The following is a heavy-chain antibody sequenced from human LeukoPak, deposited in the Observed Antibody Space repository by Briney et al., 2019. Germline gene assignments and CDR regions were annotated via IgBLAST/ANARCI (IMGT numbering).Heavy chain of an antibody. D-gene: IGHD3-16*02. CDR1: GFTFSSCG. J-gene: IGHJ4*02. CDR3: AKEKAPIVHPQFDN. Sequence: PGGSLRLSCAASGFTFSSCGMSWVRQAPGKGLEWVSAISGSGGTTYYADSVKGRFSISRDNSRNTLYLQMNSLRADDTAVYYCAKEKAPIVHPQFDNWGQGTLVTVSS. V-gene: IGHV3-23*01. CDR2: ISGSGGTT.